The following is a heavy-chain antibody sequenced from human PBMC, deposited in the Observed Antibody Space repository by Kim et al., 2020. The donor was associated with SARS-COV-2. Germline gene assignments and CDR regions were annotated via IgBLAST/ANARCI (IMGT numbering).Heavy chain of an antibody. CDR3: TTYNTRNGFEM. Sequence: GGSLRLSCEASGFTFSTFPMTWVRQAPGKGLEWVSTISESGGSNWYPDSVKGRFTISRDNSKNTVYLQMNSLRAEDTALFYCTTYNTRNGFEMWGPGTMVTVSS. CDR1: GFTFSTFP. J-gene: IGHJ3*02. V-gene: IGHV3-23*01. CDR2: ISESGGSN. D-gene: IGHD3-10*01.